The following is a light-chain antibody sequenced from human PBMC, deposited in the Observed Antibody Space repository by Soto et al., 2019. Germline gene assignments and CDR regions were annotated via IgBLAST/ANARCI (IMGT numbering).Light chain of an antibody. CDR2: DAS. V-gene: IGKV3-11*01. CDR1: QSVSRY. CDR3: QHRSNWPPLT. J-gene: IGKJ5*01. Sequence: ENVLTQSPATLSLSPGEGATLSCRASQSVSRYLAWYQQKPGQAPRLLIYDASNRATGVPARFSGSGSGTDFTLTISSLEPEDFAVYYCQHRSNWPPLTFGQGTRLEIK.